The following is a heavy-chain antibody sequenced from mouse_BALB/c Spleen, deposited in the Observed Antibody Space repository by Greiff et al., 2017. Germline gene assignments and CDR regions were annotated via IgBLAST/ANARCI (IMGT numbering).Heavy chain of an antibody. V-gene: IGHV14-3*02. J-gene: IGHJ3*01. Sequence: EVKLVESGAELVKPGASVKLSCTASGFNIKDTYMHWVKQRPEQGLEWIGRIDPANGNTKYDPKFQGKATITADTSSNTAYLQLSSLTSEDTAVYYCARSLYDYDVAYWGQGTLVTVSA. CDR1: GFNIKDTY. CDR3: ARSLYDYDVAY. D-gene: IGHD2-4*01. CDR2: IDPANGNT.